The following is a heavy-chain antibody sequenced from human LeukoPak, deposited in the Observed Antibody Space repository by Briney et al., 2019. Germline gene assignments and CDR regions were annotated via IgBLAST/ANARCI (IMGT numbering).Heavy chain of an antibody. V-gene: IGHV3-74*01. Sequence: GGSLRLSCTASGFSFSGHWMHWARQLPGKGLVWVSRISPTGSTTSYADSVKGRFTVSRDNAKNSLYLQMSSLRAEDTAVYYCARGGSRHPSPEDYWGRGTLVTVSS. CDR2: ISPTGSTT. CDR1: GFSFSGHW. D-gene: IGHD1-1*01. CDR3: ARGGSRHPSPEDY. J-gene: IGHJ4*02.